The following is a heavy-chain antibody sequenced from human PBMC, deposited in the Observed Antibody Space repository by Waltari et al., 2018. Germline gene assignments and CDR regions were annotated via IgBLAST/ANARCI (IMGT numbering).Heavy chain of an antibody. CDR2: NIPILGIA. J-gene: IGHJ6*02. D-gene: IGHD3-22*01. V-gene: IGHV1-69*09. CDR3: ARDSIRYYDSSGYYLPWYGMDV. Sequence: QVQLVQSGAEVKKPGSSVKVSCKASGGTFSSYAISWVRQAPGQGLEWMGRNIPILGIANYAQKFKGRVTITADKSTSTAYMELSSLRSEDTAVYYCARDSIRYYDSSGYYLPWYGMDVWGQGTTVTVSS. CDR1: GGTFSSYA.